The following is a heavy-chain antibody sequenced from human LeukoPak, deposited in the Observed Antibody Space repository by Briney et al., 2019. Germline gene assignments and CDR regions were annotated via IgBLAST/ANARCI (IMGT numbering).Heavy chain of an antibody. V-gene: IGHV3-73*01. J-gene: IGHJ4*02. Sequence: PGGSLRLSCAASGFTFSGSAMHWVRQASGKGLEWVGRIRSKANSYATAYAASVKGRFTISRDDSKNTAYLQMNSLKIEDTAVYYCTRAPTPYGGYDYFDYWGQGTLVTVSS. D-gene: IGHD5-12*01. CDR1: GFTFSGSA. CDR3: TRAPTPYGGYDYFDY. CDR2: IRSKANSYAT.